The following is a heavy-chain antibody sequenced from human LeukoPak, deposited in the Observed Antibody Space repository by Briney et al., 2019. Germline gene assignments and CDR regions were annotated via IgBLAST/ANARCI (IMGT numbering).Heavy chain of an antibody. CDR3: ARASYTNRWYGMDV. CDR1: GYSFTGYY. CDR2: INPNTGAT. V-gene: IGHV1-2*04. Sequence: ASVKVSCKASGYSFTGYYMHWVREAPGQGHEWMGWINPNTGATNYAQKFQNWVTMTRDTSTSTAYLELSRLTSDDTVVFYCARASYTNRWYGMDVWGQGTTVTVSS. D-gene: IGHD3-16*01. J-gene: IGHJ6*02.